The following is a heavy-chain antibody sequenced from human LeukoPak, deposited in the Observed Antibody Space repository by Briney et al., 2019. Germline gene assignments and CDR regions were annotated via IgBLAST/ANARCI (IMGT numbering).Heavy chain of an antibody. D-gene: IGHD3-10*01. J-gene: IGHJ4*02. CDR2: TYYSVST. CDR3: ARGRGVRGVYYNY. V-gene: IGHV4-31*03. Sequence: PSQTLSLTCTVSGGSISSGGYYWSWIRQHPGKGLEWIGYTYYSVSTYYNPSLKSRVAISVDTSKNQFSLKLSSVTAADTAVYYCARGRGVRGVYYNYWGQGTLVTVSS. CDR1: GGSISSGGYY.